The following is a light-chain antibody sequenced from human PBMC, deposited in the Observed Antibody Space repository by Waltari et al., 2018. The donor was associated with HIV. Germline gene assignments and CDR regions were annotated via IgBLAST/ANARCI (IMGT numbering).Light chain of an antibody. CDR1: QDISNY. CDR3: QQYDNLPPVYT. CDR2: DAS. V-gene: IGKV1-33*01. J-gene: IGKJ2*01. Sequence: DIQMTQSPSSLSASVGDRVTITCQASQDISNYLNWYQQKAGTAPKLLIYDASNLQTGVPSRFSGSGSGTDFTFTISSLQPEDIATYYCQQYDNLPPVYTFGQGTKLEIK.